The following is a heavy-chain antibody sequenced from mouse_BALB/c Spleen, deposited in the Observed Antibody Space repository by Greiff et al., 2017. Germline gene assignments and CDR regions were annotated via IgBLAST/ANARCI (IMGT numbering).Heavy chain of an antibody. CDR1: GFTFSSYA. Sequence: EVKLMESGGGLVKPGGSLKLSCAASGFTFSSYAMSWVRQTPEKRLEWVATISSGGSYTYYPDSVKGRFTISRDNAKNTLYLQMSSLRSEDTAMYYCARHDGGITTGWAMDYWGQGTSVTVSS. D-gene: IGHD2-4*01. CDR2: ISSGGSYT. CDR3: ARHDGGITTGWAMDY. J-gene: IGHJ4*01. V-gene: IGHV5-9-3*01.